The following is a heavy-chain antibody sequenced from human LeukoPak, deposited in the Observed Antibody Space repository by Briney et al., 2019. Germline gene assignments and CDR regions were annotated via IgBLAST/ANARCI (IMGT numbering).Heavy chain of an antibody. CDR1: GGTFSRYA. D-gene: IGHD1-20*01. J-gene: IGHJ6*03. CDR3: ARIDNWNYYYMDV. V-gene: IGHV1-69*01. CDR2: IIPIYGKA. Sequence: SLKVSCKASGGTFSRYAISLVRQAPGQGLEWMGEIIPIYGKANYAQKFQGRVTITADESTSTAYMELSSLRSEDTAVYYCARIDNWNYYYMDVWGKGTTVTVSS.